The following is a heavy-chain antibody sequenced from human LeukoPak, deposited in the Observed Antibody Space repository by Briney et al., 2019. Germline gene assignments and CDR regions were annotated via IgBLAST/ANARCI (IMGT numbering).Heavy chain of an antibody. D-gene: IGHD2-2*01. CDR2: INPSGGST. Sequence: ASVKVSCKASGYTFTSYCMHWVRQAPGQGLEWMGIINPSGGSTSYAQKFQGRVTMTRDTSTSTVYMELSSLRSEDTAVYYCARDRGYCSSTSCYSLHYYGMDVWGQGTTVTVSS. CDR3: ARDRGYCSSTSCYSLHYYGMDV. CDR1: GYTFTSYC. J-gene: IGHJ6*02. V-gene: IGHV1-46*01.